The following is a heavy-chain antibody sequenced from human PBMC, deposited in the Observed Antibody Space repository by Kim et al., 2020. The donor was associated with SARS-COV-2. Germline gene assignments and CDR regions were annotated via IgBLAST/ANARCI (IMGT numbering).Heavy chain of an antibody. CDR1: GFTFSSYA. CDR3: AKVSGDYVRRYYFDY. J-gene: IGHJ4*02. V-gene: IGHV3-23*01. CDR2: ISGSGGST. D-gene: IGHD4-17*01. Sequence: GGSLRLSCAASGFTFSSYAMSWVRQAPGKGLEWVSAISGSGGSTYYADSVKGRFTISRDNSKNTLYLQMNSLRAEDTAVYYCAKVSGDYVRRYYFDYWGQGTLVTVSS.